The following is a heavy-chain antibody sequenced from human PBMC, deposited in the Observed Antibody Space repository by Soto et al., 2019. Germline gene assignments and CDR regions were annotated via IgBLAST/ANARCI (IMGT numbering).Heavy chain of an antibody. CDR1: GYTFNNYH. D-gene: IGHD6-13*01. V-gene: IGHV1-8*01. J-gene: IGHJ4*02. CDR3: ARGGGGRWYSGDY. CDR2: MNPNSGDT. Sequence: QVQLVQSGAEVKKPGASVKVSCKASGYTFNNYHIHWVRQATGQGLEWMGWMNPNSGDTGYAQKFQGRVTMTRDTSITAAYMDLGGLRFGETAVYYCARGGGGRWYSGDYWGQGTLVTVSS.